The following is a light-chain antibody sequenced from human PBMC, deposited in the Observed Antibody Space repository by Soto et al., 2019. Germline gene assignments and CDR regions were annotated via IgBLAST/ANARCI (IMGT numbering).Light chain of an antibody. V-gene: IGKV1-39*01. CDR3: QQNYNKRA. CDR2: AAS. J-gene: IGKJ1*01. CDR1: QSISNY. Sequence: DIQMTQSPSSLSASVGDRVIITCRTSQSISNYLNWYQQKPGKAPNLLIYAASNLQRGVPSRFSGSGSGTVFTLTISGLHPEDFATYYWQQNYNKRAFGQGTKVEIE.